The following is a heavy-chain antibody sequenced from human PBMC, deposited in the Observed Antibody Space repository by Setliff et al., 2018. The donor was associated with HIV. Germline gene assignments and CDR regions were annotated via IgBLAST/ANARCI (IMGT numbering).Heavy chain of an antibody. CDR2: IYYNGNT. D-gene: IGHD3-16*01. V-gene: IGHV4-39*01. CDR3: ARRRGDFNPYFDS. Sequence: PSETLSLTCTVSGGSITSNNYYWGWIRQPPGKGLEWIGNIYYNGNTYYNPSLRSRVTVSVDTSKNQFYLKLNSVTAADAAVYYCARRRGDFNPYFDSWGQGNLVTVSS. J-gene: IGHJ4*02. CDR1: GGSITSNNYY.